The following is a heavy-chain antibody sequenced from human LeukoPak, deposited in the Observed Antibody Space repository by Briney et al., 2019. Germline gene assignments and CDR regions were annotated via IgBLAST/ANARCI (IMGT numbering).Heavy chain of an antibody. CDR1: GFSFSSNA. Sequence: GGSLRLSCAASGFSFSSNAMSWVRQAPGKGLEWVSLIINSGGGTYYADSVKGRFTISRDNSKNTLYLQMTSLRAEDTALYYCAKDIYGDYGGLDYWGRGTLVTVSS. CDR2: IINSGGGT. D-gene: IGHD4-17*01. V-gene: IGHV3-23*01. CDR3: AKDIYGDYGGLDY. J-gene: IGHJ4*02.